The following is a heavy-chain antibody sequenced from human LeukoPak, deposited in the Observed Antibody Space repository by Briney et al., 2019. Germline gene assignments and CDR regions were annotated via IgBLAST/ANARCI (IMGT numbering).Heavy chain of an antibody. CDR2: IYYSGST. V-gene: IGHV4-39*07. D-gene: IGHD5-18*01. Sequence: PSETLSLTCTVSGGSISSSSYYWGWIRQPPGKGLEWIGSIYYSGSTYYNPSLKCRVTISVDTSKNQFSLKLSSVTAADTAVYYCARGGYTAMVAYFDYWGQGTLVTLSS. CDR3: ARGGYTAMVAYFDY. CDR1: GGSISSSSYY. J-gene: IGHJ4*02.